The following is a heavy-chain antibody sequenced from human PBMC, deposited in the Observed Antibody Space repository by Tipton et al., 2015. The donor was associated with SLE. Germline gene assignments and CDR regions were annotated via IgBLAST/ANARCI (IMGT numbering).Heavy chain of an antibody. CDR1: GYSISSGYY. CDR3: ARDYSPEAYFDY. V-gene: IGHV4-38-2*02. CDR2: IYHSGST. Sequence: TLSLTCTVSGYSISSGYYWGWIRQPPGKGLEWIGSIYHSGSTYYNPSLKSRVTISVDTSKNQFSLKLSSVTAADTAVYYCARDYSPEAYFDYWGQGTLATVSS. J-gene: IGHJ4*02. D-gene: IGHD6-13*01.